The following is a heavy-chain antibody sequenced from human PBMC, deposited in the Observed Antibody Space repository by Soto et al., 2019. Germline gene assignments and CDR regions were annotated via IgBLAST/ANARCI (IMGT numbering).Heavy chain of an antibody. CDR2: ISGLNVTT. J-gene: IGHJ4*02. D-gene: IGHD3-10*01. CDR1: GYSFSTYG. CDR3: ARDLFGEYGAGHFDY. V-gene: IGHV1-18*01. Sequence: QGHLVQSGVEVKKPGASVKVSCTASGYSFSTYGISWVRQAPGQGREWMGWISGLNVTTNYAQHLQGRVNMTTDTSTNTAYIELMSLGFDDKAMYDYARDLFGEYGAGHFDYWGQGTLVTVSS.